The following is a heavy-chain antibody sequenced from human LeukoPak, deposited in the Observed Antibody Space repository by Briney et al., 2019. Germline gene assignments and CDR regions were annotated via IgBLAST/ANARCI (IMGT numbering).Heavy chain of an antibody. D-gene: IGHD3-16*02. V-gene: IGHV4-39*07. Sequence: PSETLSLTCTVSGGSVSSGSYYWSWIRQPPGKGLEWIGEINHSGSTNYNPSLKSRVTISVDTSKNQFSLKLSSVTAADTAVYYCARDYVWGSYRYTRYFDYWGQGTLVTVSS. CDR1: GGSVSSGSYY. CDR2: INHSGST. CDR3: ARDYVWGSYRYTRYFDY. J-gene: IGHJ4*02.